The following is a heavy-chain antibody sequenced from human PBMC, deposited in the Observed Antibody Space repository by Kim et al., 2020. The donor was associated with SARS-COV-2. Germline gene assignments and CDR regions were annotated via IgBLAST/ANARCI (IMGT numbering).Heavy chain of an antibody. V-gene: IGHV3-30*04. D-gene: IGHD6-19*01. J-gene: IGHJ4*01. CDR3: ATERRLIAVAFMYDY. CDR1: GFTFSSYA. Sequence: GGSLRLSCAASGFTFSSYAMHWVRQAPGKGLEWVAVISYDGSNKYYADSVKGRFTISRDNSKNTLYLQMNSLRAEDTAVYYCATERRLIAVAFMYDYWV. CDR2: ISYDGSNK.